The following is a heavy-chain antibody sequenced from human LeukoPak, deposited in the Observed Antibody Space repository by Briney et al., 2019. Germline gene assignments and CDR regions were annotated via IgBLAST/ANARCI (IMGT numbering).Heavy chain of an antibody. Sequence: ASVKVSCKASGYTFTSYAMHWVRQAPGQRLEWMGWINAGNGNTKYSQKFQGRVTTTRDTSASTAYMELSSLRSDDTAVYYCASPPRPPLHSSGSTGEAFDIWGQGTMVTVSS. D-gene: IGHD3-22*01. CDR1: GYTFTSYA. V-gene: IGHV1-3*01. CDR2: INAGNGNT. J-gene: IGHJ3*02. CDR3: ASPPRPPLHSSGSTGEAFDI.